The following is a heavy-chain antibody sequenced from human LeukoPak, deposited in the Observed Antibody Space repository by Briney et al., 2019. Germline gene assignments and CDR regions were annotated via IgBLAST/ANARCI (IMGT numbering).Heavy chain of an antibody. V-gene: IGHV4-59*08. D-gene: IGHD6-19*01. Sequence: PSETLSLTCTVSGGSMSNYYWSWIRQPPGKGLEWIGYIYYSGGTSYNPSLKSRVTISVDTSKNQFSLKLSSVTAADTAVYYCARFRAGSGWYFDYWGQGTLVTVSS. J-gene: IGHJ4*02. CDR3: ARFRAGSGWYFDY. CDR1: GGSMSNYY. CDR2: IYYSGGT.